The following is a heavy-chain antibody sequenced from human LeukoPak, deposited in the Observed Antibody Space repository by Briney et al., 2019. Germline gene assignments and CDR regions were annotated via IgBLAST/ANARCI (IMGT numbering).Heavy chain of an antibody. CDR3: ARITYDFWSGYYMPDDP. CDR2: ISIYNGNT. D-gene: IGHD3-3*01. CDR1: GYTFTNYG. J-gene: IGHJ5*02. V-gene: IGHV1-18*01. Sequence: GASVKVSCKASGYTFTNYGISWVGQAPGQGLEGMGWISIYNGNTDYAQKLRGRVTMTTDTSTSTAYMELRSLRSDDTAVYYCARITYDFWSGYYMPDDPWGQGTLVTVSS.